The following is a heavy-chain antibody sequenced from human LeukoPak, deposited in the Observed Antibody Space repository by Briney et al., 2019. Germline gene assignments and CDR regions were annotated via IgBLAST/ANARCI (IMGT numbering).Heavy chain of an antibody. Sequence: EASVKVSCKASGYTFTSYGISWVRQATGQGLEWMGWMNPNSGNTGYAQKFQGRVTMTRNTSISTAYMELSSLRSEDTAVYYCATPEVDGVWAFDYWGQGTLVTVSS. J-gene: IGHJ4*02. CDR1: GYTFTSYG. V-gene: IGHV1-8*02. CDR3: ATPEVDGVWAFDY. CDR2: MNPNSGNT. D-gene: IGHD1-26*01.